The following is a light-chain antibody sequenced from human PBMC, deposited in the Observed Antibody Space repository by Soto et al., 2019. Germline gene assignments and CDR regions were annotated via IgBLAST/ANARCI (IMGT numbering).Light chain of an antibody. CDR2: DGT. CDR1: SSDVDDYRY. CDR3: CSYVTTPEI. V-gene: IGLV2-11*01. Sequence: QAALAEPRSVSGSPGQLLTIPCTGTSSDVDDYRYVSWYQQYPGNAPKLVIYDGTKRPSGVPDRFSGSNSGNTASLTISGLQAEDEADYYCCSYVTTPEIFGTGTKVTVL. J-gene: IGLJ1*01.